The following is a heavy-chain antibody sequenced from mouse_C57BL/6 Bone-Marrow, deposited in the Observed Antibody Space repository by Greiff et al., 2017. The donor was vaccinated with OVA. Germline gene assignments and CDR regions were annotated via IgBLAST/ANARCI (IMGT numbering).Heavy chain of an antibody. CDR2: IDPENGDT. V-gene: IGHV14-4*01. J-gene: IGHJ2*01. Sequence: EVQLVESGAELVRPGASVKLSCTASGFNIKDDYMHWVKQRPEQGLEWIGWIDPENGDTEYASKFQGKATITADTSSNTAYLQLSSLTSEDSAVYYCARGGTTVVGFDYWGQGTTLTVSS. CDR3: ARGGTTVVGFDY. CDR1: GFNIKDDY. D-gene: IGHD1-1*01.